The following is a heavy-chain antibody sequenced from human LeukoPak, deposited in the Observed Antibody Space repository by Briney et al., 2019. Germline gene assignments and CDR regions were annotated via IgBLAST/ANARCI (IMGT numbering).Heavy chain of an antibody. CDR3: ATVWSYVWGSYP. J-gene: IGHJ4*02. V-gene: IGHV1-24*01. D-gene: IGHD3-16*02. CDR2: FDPEDGET. CDR1: GYTLTELS. Sequence: ASVKVSCKVSGYTLTELSMHWVRQAPGKGLEWMGGFDPEDGETIYARKFQGRVTMTEDTSTDTAYMELSSLRSEDTAVYYCATVWSYVWGSYPWGQGTLVTVSS.